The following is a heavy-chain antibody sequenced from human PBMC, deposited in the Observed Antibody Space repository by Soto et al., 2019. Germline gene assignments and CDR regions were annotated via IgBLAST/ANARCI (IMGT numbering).Heavy chain of an antibody. J-gene: IGHJ4*02. CDR2: INAGNGNT. V-gene: IGHV1-3*01. D-gene: IGHD2-2*01. CDR1: GYTFTSYA. CDR3: ARLYSSTSCPCDY. Sequence: QVQLVQSGAEVKKPGASVKVSCKASGYTFTSYAMHWVRQAPGQRLEWMGGINAGNGNTKYSQKFQGRVTITRDTSASTAYMELSSLRSEDTAVYYCARLYSSTSCPCDYWGQGTLVTVSS.